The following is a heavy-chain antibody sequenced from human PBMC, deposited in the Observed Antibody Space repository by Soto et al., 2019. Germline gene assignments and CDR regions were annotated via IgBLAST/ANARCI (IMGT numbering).Heavy chain of an antibody. V-gene: IGHV3-30-3*01. D-gene: IGHD6-19*01. Sequence: GGSLRLSCAASGFTFSSYAMHWVRQAPGKGLEWVAVISYDGSNKYYADSVKGRFTISRDNSKNTLYLQMNSLRAEDTAVYYCARDISRGWYDTLDYWGQGTLVTVSS. CDR1: GFTFSSYA. J-gene: IGHJ4*02. CDR2: ISYDGSNK. CDR3: ARDISRGWYDTLDY.